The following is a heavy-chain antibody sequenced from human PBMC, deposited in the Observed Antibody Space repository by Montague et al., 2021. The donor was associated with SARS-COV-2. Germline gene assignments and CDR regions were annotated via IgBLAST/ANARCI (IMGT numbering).Heavy chain of an antibody. D-gene: IGHD3-16*01. CDR2: IYYSGSS. CDR1: GDSVSSTTYY. Sequence: SETLSLTCTVSGDSVSSTTYYWAWIRQPPGKGLEYIGTIYYSGSSYYXXSLKSRVAMSVDTSKNQFSLKLDSVTAADTAVYYCARVGGGRTFHYWGQGILVTVSS. J-gene: IGHJ4*02. V-gene: IGHV4-39*07. CDR3: ARVGGGRTFHY.